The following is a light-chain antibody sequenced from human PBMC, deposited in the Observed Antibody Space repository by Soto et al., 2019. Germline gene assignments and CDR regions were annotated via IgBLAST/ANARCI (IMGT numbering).Light chain of an antibody. CDR3: QHRGEWPPGAT. CDR1: QSVNSNY. J-gene: IGKJ5*01. Sequence: IVLTQSPGTLSLSPGEGATLSCRASQSVNSNYLGWYQQKPGQAPRLLIYDASNRATGIPARFSGSGSGTDFTLTISSLEPEDFAVYYCQHRGEWPPGATFGQGTRLEIK. V-gene: IGKV3-11*01. CDR2: DAS.